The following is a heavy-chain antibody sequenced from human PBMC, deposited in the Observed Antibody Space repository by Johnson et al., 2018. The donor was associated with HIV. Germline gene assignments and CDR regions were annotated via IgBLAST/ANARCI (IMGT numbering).Heavy chain of an antibody. J-gene: IGHJ3*02. CDR2: ISYDGSNK. V-gene: IGHV3-30*04. CDR1: GFTFSSYA. Sequence: QVQLVESGGGVVQPGRSLRLSCAASGFTFSSYAMHWVRQAPGKGLEWVAVISYDGSNKYYADSVKGRFTISRDNSKKPLYLQMNSLKTEDTAVYYCTTDLPGGRWLQNRAYAFDIWGQGTMVTVSS. CDR3: TTDLPGGRWLQNRAYAFDI. D-gene: IGHD5-24*01.